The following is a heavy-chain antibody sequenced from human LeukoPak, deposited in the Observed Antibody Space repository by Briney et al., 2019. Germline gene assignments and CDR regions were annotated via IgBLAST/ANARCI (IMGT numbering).Heavy chain of an antibody. J-gene: IGHJ6*04. D-gene: IGHD3-10*02. CDR1: GFTFSSYA. Sequence: GGSLRLSCAASGFTFSSYAMSWVRQAPGKGLEWVSAISSSSSYIYYADSVKGRFTISRDNAKNSLYLQMNSLRAEDTAVYYCAELGITMIGGVWGKGTTVTISS. CDR2: ISSSSSYI. CDR3: AELGITMIGGV. V-gene: IGHV3-21*01.